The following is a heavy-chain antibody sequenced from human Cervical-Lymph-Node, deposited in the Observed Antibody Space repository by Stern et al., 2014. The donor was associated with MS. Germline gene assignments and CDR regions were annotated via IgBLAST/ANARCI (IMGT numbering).Heavy chain of an antibody. CDR3: AKLYAPMDPDFDS. V-gene: IGHV3-30*18. CDR2: ISFDGSNK. Sequence: VQLVESGGGVVQPGRSLRLSCTASGFTFDHYGIHWVRQAPGRGLEWVALISFDGSNKYDARSVRGRFTISRDNSKNTLYLQMNNLKPEDTATYYCAKLYAPMDPDFDSWCQGTRVTVSS. D-gene: IGHD2/OR15-2a*01. CDR1: GFTFDHYG. J-gene: IGHJ4*02.